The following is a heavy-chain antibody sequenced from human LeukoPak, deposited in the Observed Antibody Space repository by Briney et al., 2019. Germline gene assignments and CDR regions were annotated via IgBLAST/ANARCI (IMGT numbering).Heavy chain of an antibody. CDR2: IRYDGSNN. CDR3: ARRPGYYYYMDV. D-gene: IGHD6-6*01. J-gene: IGHJ6*03. CDR1: GFTFNNHG. Sequence: GGSLRLSCAASGFTFNNHGMHWVRQAPGKGLEWVAFIRYDGSNNYYADSVKGRFNISRDNSKNTLYLQMNSLRPEDTAVYYCARRPGYYYYMDVWGKGNTVSVSS. V-gene: IGHV3-30*02.